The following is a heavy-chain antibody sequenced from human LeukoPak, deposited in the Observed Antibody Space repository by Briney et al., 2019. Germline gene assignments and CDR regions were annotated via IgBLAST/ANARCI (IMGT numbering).Heavy chain of an antibody. D-gene: IGHD1-26*01. J-gene: IGHJ4*02. V-gene: IGHV3-48*01. Sequence: PGGSLRLSCAASAFTFSDYSMNWVRQAPGKGLEWVSYISGRSSTIYYADSVKGRFTISRDNAKSSMYLQMNSLRAEDTAVYYCARDRLKSGSYYFDYWGQGTLLTVSS. CDR2: ISGRSSTI. CDR3: ARDRLKSGSYYFDY. CDR1: AFTFSDYS.